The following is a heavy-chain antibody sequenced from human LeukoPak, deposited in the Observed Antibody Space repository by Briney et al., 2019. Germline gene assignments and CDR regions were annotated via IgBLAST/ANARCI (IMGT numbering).Heavy chain of an antibody. J-gene: IGHJ4*02. V-gene: IGHV3-21*01. CDR3: ARDTPAFSGPADY. Sequence: GGSLRLSCAASGFTFSSYSMNWVRQAPGKGLEWVSSISSSSSYIYHADSVKGQFTISRDNAKNSLYLQMNSLRAEDTAVYYCARDTPAFSGPADYWGQGTLVTVSS. D-gene: IGHD1-26*01. CDR2: ISSSSSYI. CDR1: GFTFSSYS.